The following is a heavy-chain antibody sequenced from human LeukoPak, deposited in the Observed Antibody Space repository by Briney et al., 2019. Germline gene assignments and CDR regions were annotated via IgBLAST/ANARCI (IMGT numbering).Heavy chain of an antibody. CDR2: IYYSGST. V-gene: IGHV4-59*08. CDR1: GGFISSYY. D-gene: IGHD1-26*01. CDR3: ARGSGSYSY. J-gene: IGHJ4*02. Sequence: SETLSLTCTVSGGFISSYYWSWIRQPPGKGLEWIGNIYYSGSTNYNPSLKSRVTISVDTSKNQFSLKLSSVSAADTAVYYCARGSGSYSYWGQGTLVTVSS.